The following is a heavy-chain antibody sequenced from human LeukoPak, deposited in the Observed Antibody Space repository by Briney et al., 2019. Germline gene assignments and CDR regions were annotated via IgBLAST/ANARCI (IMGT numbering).Heavy chain of an antibody. Sequence: AAVKVSFKASGYTFTSYGINWVRQPPAQGLEWMGCISAYNGNTNYAQKLQGRVTMTTDTSTSTAYMELRSLRSGDTAVYYCARDSGGWSYAFDIWGQGTMVTVSS. CDR3: ARDSGGWSYAFDI. CDR2: ISAYNGNT. J-gene: IGHJ3*02. D-gene: IGHD6-19*01. CDR1: GYTFTSYG. V-gene: IGHV1-18*01.